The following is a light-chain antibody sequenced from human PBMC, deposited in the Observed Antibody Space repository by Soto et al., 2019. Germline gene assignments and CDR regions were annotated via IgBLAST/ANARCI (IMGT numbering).Light chain of an antibody. CDR2: GAS. CDR1: QSVSSSY. J-gene: IGKJ1*01. Sequence: EIVLTQSPGTLSLSPGERATLSCRASQSVSSSYLAWYQQKPGQAPRLLIYGASSRATGIPDRFSGSGSGTDFTLTISRLEPEDFAVYYCQQYGSSPQRMFGQGTKVEIK. CDR3: QQYGSSPQRM. V-gene: IGKV3-20*01.